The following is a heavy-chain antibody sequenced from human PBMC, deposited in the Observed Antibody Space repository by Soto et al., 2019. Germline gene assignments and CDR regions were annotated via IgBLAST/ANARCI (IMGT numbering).Heavy chain of an antibody. Sequence: SETLSLTCTVSGGSISSSSYYWGWIRQPPGKGLEWIGSIYYSGSTYYNPSLKSRVTISVDTSQNQFSLKLSSVTAADTAVYYCARHASQTRLRYFDWLGDFDYWGQGTLVTVSS. CDR2: IYYSGST. CDR1: GGSISSSSYY. D-gene: IGHD3-9*01. CDR3: ARHASQTRLRYFDWLGDFDY. V-gene: IGHV4-39*01. J-gene: IGHJ4*02.